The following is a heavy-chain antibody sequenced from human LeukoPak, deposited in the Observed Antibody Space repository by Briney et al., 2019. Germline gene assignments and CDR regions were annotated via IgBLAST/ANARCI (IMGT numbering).Heavy chain of an antibody. D-gene: IGHD5-12*01. V-gene: IGHV4-39*07. CDR2: INHSGST. CDR3: ARWGHVDIVATIVFRGDYYGMDV. J-gene: IGHJ6*02. Sequence: SETLSLTCTVSGGSISSSSYYWGWIRQPPGKGLEWIGEINHSGSTNYNPSLKSRVTISVDTSKNQFSLKLSSVTAADTAVYYCARWGHVDIVATIVFRGDYYGMDVWGQGTTVTVSS. CDR1: GGSISSSSYY.